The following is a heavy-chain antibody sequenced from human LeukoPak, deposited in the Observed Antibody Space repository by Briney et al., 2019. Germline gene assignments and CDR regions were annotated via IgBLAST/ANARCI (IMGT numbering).Heavy chain of an antibody. CDR3: AGDSNPPQLIDF. J-gene: IGHJ4*02. V-gene: IGHV3-21*05. CDR1: GFRFSIYA. D-gene: IGHD1-1*01. Sequence: PGGSLRLSCAASGFRFSIYAMNWVRQAPGKGLEWISYIDSGATDILYADSVKGRFTISRDDAKNSLFLQMTSLRAGDTAVYYCAGDSNPPQLIDFWGQGTQVTVSA. CDR2: IDSGATDI.